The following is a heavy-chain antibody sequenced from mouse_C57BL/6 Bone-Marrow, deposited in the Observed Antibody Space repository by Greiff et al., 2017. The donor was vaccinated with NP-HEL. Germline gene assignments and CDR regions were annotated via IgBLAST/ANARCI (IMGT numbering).Heavy chain of an antibody. CDR3: ARGGPDY. CDR2: VSYDGSN. Sequence: EVHLVESGPGLVKPSQSLSLTCSVTGYSITSGYYWNWIRQFPGNKLEWMGYVSYDGSNNYKPSLKNRISITRDTSKNQFFLKLNSVTTEDTATYYCARGGPDYWGQGTTLTVSS. V-gene: IGHV3-6*01. J-gene: IGHJ2*01. CDR1: GYSITSGYY.